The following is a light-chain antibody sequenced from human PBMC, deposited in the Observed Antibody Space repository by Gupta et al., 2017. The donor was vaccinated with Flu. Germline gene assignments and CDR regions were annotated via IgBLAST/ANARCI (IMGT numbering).Light chain of an antibody. V-gene: IGLV2-14*01. CDR2: EVS. Sequence: STIDCTGNSSDVGGDNYVYGYQQHPGKAPKLLIYEVSNRPSGVSNRFSGSKSDNTAFLIISGLRPEDEADYYCSSYAASSDTRVFGTGTEVTAL. CDR1: SSDVGGDNY. J-gene: IGLJ1*01. CDR3: SSYAASSDTRV.